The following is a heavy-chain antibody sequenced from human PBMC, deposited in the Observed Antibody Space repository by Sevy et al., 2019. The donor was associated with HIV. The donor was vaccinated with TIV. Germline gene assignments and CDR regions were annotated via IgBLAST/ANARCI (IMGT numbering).Heavy chain of an antibody. CDR1: GFTFSDYY. D-gene: IGHD3-3*01. J-gene: IGHJ4*02. V-gene: IGHV3-30*03. CDR3: ARAMDFWSGYLDY. Sequence: GGSLRLSCAASGFTFSDYYMTWIRRAPGKGLEWVAVISYDGSNKYYADSVKGRFTISRDNSKNTLYLQMNSLRAEDTAVYYCARAMDFWSGYLDYWGQGTLVTVSS. CDR2: ISYDGSNK.